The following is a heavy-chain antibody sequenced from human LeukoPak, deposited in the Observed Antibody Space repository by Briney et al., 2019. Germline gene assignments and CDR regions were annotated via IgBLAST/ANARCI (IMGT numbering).Heavy chain of an antibody. CDR2: ISGSGGNT. Sequence: GGSLRLSCAASGFTFSSYAMSWVRQAPGKGLEWVSSISGSGGNTNYADSVKGRFTISRDNSKNTLYLQMNSLRTEDTALYYCARDTRLGYCSNTKCYASWFDPRGQGTLVTVSS. D-gene: IGHD2-2*01. V-gene: IGHV3-23*01. J-gene: IGHJ5*02. CDR3: ARDTRLGYCSNTKCYASWFDP. CDR1: GFTFSSYA.